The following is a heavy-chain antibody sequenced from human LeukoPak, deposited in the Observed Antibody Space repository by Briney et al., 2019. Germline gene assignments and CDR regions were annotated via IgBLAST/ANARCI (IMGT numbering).Heavy chain of an antibody. CDR3: ARDTYGSGNSYNAPLDY. Sequence: GGSLRLSCAASGLTFRTYSMNWVRQAPGKGLEWVSYISSGGSTIYYADSVKGRFTISRDNAKNSLYLQMNSLRAEDTAMYYCARDTYGSGNSYNAPLDYWGQGSLVTVSS. CDR1: GLTFRTYS. D-gene: IGHD3-10*01. CDR2: ISSGGSTI. J-gene: IGHJ4*02. V-gene: IGHV3-48*01.